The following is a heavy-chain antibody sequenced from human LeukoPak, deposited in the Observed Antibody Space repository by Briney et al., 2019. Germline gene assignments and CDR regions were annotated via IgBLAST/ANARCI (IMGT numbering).Heavy chain of an antibody. J-gene: IGHJ1*01. Sequence: PGGSLRLSCAASGFTFSSYAMGWVRQAPGKGLEWVSAISGSGGSTYYADSVKGRFTISRDNSKNTLYLQMNSLRAEDTAVYYCAKRPRKLQGTHFQHWGQGTLVTVSS. CDR3: AKRPRKLQGTHFQH. V-gene: IGHV3-23*01. CDR2: ISGSGGST. CDR1: GFTFSSYA. D-gene: IGHD1-14*01.